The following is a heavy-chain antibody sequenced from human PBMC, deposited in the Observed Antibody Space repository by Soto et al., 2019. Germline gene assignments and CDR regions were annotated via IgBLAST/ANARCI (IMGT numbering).Heavy chain of an antibody. J-gene: IGHJ4*02. CDR2: ISYDGSNK. CDR1: GFTFSSYA. V-gene: IGHV3-30-3*01. CDR3: ARDSPDYGDHPGCFDY. Sequence: QVQLVESGGGVVQPGRSLRLSCAASGFTFSSYAMHWVRQAPGKGLEWVAVISYDGSNKYYADSVKGRFTISRDNSKNTLNLQMSSLGAEDTAVYYCARDSPDYGDHPGCFDYWGQGTLVTVSS. D-gene: IGHD4-17*01.